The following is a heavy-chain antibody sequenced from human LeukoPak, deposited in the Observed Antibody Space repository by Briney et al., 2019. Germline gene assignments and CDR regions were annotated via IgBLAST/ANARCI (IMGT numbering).Heavy chain of an antibody. CDR2: IHYTGST. Sequence: TSETLSLTCTVSGGSISSYYWSWIRQPPGKGLECIGYIHYTGSTNYNPSLKSRVTISVDTSKNHFALKVTSVTAADTAMYFCARRVGFYGSGSLNYFDPWGQGILVSVSS. J-gene: IGHJ5*01. V-gene: IGHV4-59*08. D-gene: IGHD3-10*01. CDR1: GGSISSYY. CDR3: ARRVGFYGSGSLNYFDP.